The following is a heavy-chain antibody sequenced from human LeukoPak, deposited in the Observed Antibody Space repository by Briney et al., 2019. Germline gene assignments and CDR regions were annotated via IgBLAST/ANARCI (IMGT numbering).Heavy chain of an antibody. Sequence: SETLSLTCTVSGGSISSYYWSWIRQPAGKGLEWIGRIYTSGSTNYNPSLKSRVTMSVDTSKNQFSLKLSSVTAADTAVYYCASLMITFGGVIADYWGQGTLVTVSS. V-gene: IGHV4-4*07. CDR3: ASLMITFGGVIADY. CDR2: IYTSGST. J-gene: IGHJ4*02. CDR1: GGSISSYY. D-gene: IGHD3-16*02.